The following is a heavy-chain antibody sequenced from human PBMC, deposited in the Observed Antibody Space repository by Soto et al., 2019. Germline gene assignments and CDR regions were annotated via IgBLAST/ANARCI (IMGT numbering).Heavy chain of an antibody. CDR1: GFTFSSYG. CDR2: ISYDGSNK. CDR3: AKDLRYYGSGGVLHYYYYGMDV. V-gene: IGHV3-30*18. D-gene: IGHD3-10*01. J-gene: IGHJ6*02. Sequence: QVQLVESGGGVVQPGRSLRLSCAASGFTFSSYGMHWVRQAPGKGLEWVAVISYDGSNKYYADSVKGRFTISRDNSKNTLYMQMNSLRAEDTAVYYCAKDLRYYGSGGVLHYYYYGMDVWGQGTTVTVSS.